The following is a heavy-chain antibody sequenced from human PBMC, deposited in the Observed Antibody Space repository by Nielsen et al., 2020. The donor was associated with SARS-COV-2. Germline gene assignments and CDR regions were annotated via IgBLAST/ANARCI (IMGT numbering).Heavy chain of an antibody. CDR2: ISGSGGST. Sequence: GESLKISCAASGFTFSSYAMSWVRQAPGKGLEWVSAISGSGGSTYYADSVKGRFTISRDNSKNTLYLQMNSLRAEDTAVYYCAKETYEGPFYSSGRYYFDYWGQGTLVTVSS. V-gene: IGHV3-23*01. J-gene: IGHJ4*02. CDR1: GFTFSSYA. D-gene: IGHD6-19*01. CDR3: AKETYEGPFYSSGRYYFDY.